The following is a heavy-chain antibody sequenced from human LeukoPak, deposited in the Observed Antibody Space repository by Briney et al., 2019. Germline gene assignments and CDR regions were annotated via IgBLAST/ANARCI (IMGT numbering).Heavy chain of an antibody. CDR2: FEPEDGET. V-gene: IGHV1-24*01. J-gene: IGHJ3*02. CDR1: GYTLTELS. Sequence: ASVKVSCKVSGYTLTELSMHWVRQAPGKGLEWMGGFEPEDGETIYAQKFQGRVTMTEDTSTDTAYMELSSLRSEDTAVYYCATQALGYCSSTSCSDAFDIWGQGTMVTVSS. CDR3: ATQALGYCSSTSCSDAFDI. D-gene: IGHD2-2*01.